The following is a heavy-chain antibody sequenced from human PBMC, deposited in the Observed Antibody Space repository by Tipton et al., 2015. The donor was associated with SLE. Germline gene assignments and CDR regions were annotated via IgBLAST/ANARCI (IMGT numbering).Heavy chain of an antibody. CDR2: INHSGST. V-gene: IGHV4-34*01. Sequence: TLSLTCAVYGGSFSGYYWSWIRQPPGKGLEWIGEINHSGSTNYNPSLKSRVTISVDTSKNQFSLKLSSVTAADTAVYYCARDRDYYDSSGYNNWFDPWGQGTLVTVSS. CDR3: ARDRDYYDSSGYNNWFDP. J-gene: IGHJ5*02. D-gene: IGHD3-22*01. CDR1: GGSFSGYY.